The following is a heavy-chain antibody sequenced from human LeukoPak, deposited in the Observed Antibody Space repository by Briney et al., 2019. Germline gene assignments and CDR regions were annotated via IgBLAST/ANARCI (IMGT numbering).Heavy chain of an antibody. D-gene: IGHD3-10*01. CDR2: INHSGST. V-gene: IGHV4-34*01. CDR3: ARGRLYYGSGNLFDY. CDR1: SGSFSGYY. Sequence: PSETLSLTCAFYSGSFSGYYWSWIRQPPGKGLEWIGEINHSGSTNYNPSLKSRVTISVDTSKNQFSLKLSSVTAADTAVYYCARGRLYYGSGNLFDYWGQGTLVTVSS. J-gene: IGHJ4*02.